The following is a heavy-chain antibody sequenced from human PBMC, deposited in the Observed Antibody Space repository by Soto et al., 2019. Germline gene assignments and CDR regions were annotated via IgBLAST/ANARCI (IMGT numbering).Heavy chain of an antibody. CDR1: GGPFSIYG. J-gene: IGHJ3*02. CDR2: TIPIFGTS. Sequence: VEVSCKVSGGPFSIYGASWVRQAPGQGPEWMGGTIPIFGTSNYAQKFQVRVTINANKSTNTPYIELSSLRSDDTAVYYCASPYKSSVAFDIWAQGTTDTLS. CDR3: ASPYKSSVAFDI. V-gene: IGHV1-69*13. D-gene: IGHD1-20*01.